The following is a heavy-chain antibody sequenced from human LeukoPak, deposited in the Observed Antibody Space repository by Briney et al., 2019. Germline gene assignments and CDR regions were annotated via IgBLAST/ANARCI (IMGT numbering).Heavy chain of an antibody. CDR1: GYSFTSYW. V-gene: IGHV5-51*01. J-gene: IGHJ6*02. D-gene: IGHD5-12*01. CDR2: IYPGDSDT. CDR3: ALVATARQDTNGMDV. Sequence: GESLKISCKGSGYSFTSYWIGWVRQLPRKGLEWMGIIYPGDSDTRYSPSFQGQVTISADKSISTAYLQWSSLKASDTAMYYCALVATARQDTNGMDVWGQGTTVTVSS.